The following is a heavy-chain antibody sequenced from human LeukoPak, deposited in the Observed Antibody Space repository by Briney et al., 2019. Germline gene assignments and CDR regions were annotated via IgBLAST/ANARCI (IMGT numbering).Heavy chain of an antibody. CDR2: ISSSGSTI. D-gene: IGHD3-22*01. Sequence: GGSLRLSCAASGFTFSDYYMSWIRQAPGKGLEWVSYISSSGSTIYYADSVKGRFTISGDNAKNSLYLQMNSLRAEDTAVYYCARDAQNYYDSSGFDYWGQGTLVTVSS. J-gene: IGHJ4*02. V-gene: IGHV3-11*01. CDR1: GFTFSDYY. CDR3: ARDAQNYYDSSGFDY.